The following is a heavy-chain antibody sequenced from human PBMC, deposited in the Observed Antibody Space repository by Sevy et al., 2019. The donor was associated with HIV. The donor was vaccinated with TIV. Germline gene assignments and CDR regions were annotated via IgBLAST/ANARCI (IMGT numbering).Heavy chain of an antibody. CDR2: IYPGDSDT. V-gene: IGHV5-51*01. J-gene: IGHJ4*02. Sequence: GESLKISCKGSGYSFTSYWIGWVRQMPGKGLEWMGIIYPGDSDTSYSPSFQGQVTISADKSISTAYLQWSSLKASDTAMYYCARHTIYCSGGSCYSDYYFDYWGQGTLVTVSS. CDR3: ARHTIYCSGGSCYSDYYFDY. CDR1: GYSFTSYW. D-gene: IGHD2-15*01.